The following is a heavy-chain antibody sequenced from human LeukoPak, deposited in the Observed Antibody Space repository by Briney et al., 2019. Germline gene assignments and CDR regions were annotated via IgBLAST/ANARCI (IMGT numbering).Heavy chain of an antibody. Sequence: PGGSLRLFCGASGFSFRNYGMQCVRQAPGKGLEGVAFIHYYVSKKFYTDYVKGRFTISKDNPKNPVYLQMNSLGAEDTAVYYCAKDQCSSTSCDGSPGYWGEGTLVTVSS. D-gene: IGHD2-2*01. V-gene: IGHV3-30*02. CDR2: IHYYVSKK. J-gene: IGHJ4*02. CDR3: AKDQCSSTSCDGSPGY. CDR1: GFSFRNYG.